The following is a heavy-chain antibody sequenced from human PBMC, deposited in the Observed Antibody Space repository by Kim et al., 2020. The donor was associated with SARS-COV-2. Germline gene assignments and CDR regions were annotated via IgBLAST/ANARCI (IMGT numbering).Heavy chain of an antibody. V-gene: IGHV4-30-4*01. CDR2: IYYSGST. CDR3: ARVMVRGVIMLDAFDI. D-gene: IGHD3-10*01. CDR1: GGSISSGDYY. Sequence: SETLSLTCTVSGGSISSGDYYWSWLRQPPGKGLEWIGYIYYSGSTYYNPSLKSRVTISVDTSKNQFSLKLSSVTAADTAVYYCARVMVRGVIMLDAFDIWGQETIVTVSS. J-gene: IGHJ3*02.